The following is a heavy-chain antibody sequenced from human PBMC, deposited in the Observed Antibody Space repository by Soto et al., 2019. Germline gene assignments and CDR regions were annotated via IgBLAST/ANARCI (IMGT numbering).Heavy chain of an antibody. V-gene: IGHV4-39*01. CDR2: IYYSGST. CDR1: GRPISSSSYD. CDR3: SSGSYLFYYYYGMDV. J-gene: IGHJ6*02. D-gene: IGHD3-10*01. Sequence: SESLSLTCTVSGRPISSSSYDWGWMPQPPGKGLEWIGSIYYSGSTYYNPSLKSRVTISVDTSKNQFSLKLSSVTAADTAVYYCSSGSYLFYYYYGMDVWGQGTTVT.